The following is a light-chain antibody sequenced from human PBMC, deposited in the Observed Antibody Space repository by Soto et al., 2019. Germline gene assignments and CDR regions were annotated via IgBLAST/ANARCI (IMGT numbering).Light chain of an antibody. CDR2: DAS. CDR1: ESVSRD. Sequence: EVVRTQSTAILSVSPGERATLSCRASESVSRDLAWYQQKPGQAPRLLIYDASTRATGIPDRFSGGGSGTEFTLTISSLQSEDFVVYYCQQYNSWPPITFGQRGRLEIK. J-gene: IGKJ5*01. V-gene: IGKV3-15*01. CDR3: QQYNSWPPIT.